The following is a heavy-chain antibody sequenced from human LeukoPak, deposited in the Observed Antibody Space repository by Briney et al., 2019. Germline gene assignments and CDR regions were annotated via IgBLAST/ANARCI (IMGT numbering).Heavy chain of an antibody. CDR1: GFTFSRYC. J-gene: IGHJ4*01. CDR2: IKHDGSNT. D-gene: IGHD6-13*01. Sequence: GGSLRLSCVASGFTFSRYCMTWVRQAPGKGLEWVANIKHDGSNTYYADSVEGRFTISRDNAKNTLYLQMNSLRTEDTAVYYCARDRQQRVVVAFESWGDGNLGTVSS. V-gene: IGHV3-7*01. CDR3: ARDRQQRVVVAFES.